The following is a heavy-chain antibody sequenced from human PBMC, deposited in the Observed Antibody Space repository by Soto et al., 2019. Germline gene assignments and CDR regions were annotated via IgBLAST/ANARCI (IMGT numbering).Heavy chain of an antibody. CDR1: GYSFTNYW. D-gene: IGHD6-19*01. V-gene: IGHV5-51*01. Sequence: GVFLKISWSGSGYSFTNYWVGWVRQMPGKGLEWMGIIYPGDSDTRYNLSLKSRVTISADTSKNQISLKLISVTAADTALYYCARDWGTGFYHFDSWGQGTLVTV. CDR2: IYPGDSDT. J-gene: IGHJ4*02. CDR3: ARDWGTGFYHFDS.